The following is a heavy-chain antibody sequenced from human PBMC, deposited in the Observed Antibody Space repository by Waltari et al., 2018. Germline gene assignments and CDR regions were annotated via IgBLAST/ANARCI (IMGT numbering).Heavy chain of an antibody. Sequence: QVQLRQWGAGLLKPSETLSLTCAVYGGSFRGYYWSWIRQPPGKGLEWIGKTTDSERTKYNPSLKSRISISGDTSKNQFSLTVFSVTAADAAVYYCARGDGTGKYGYWGQGTRVTVSS. D-gene: IGHD1-1*01. V-gene: IGHV4-34*02. J-gene: IGHJ4*02. CDR2: TTDSERT. CDR1: GGSFRGYY. CDR3: ARGDGTGKYGY.